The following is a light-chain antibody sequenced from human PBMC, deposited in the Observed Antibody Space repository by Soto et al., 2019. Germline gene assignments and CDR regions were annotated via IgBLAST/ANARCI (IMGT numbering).Light chain of an antibody. V-gene: IGKV3-20*01. J-gene: IGKJ1*01. CDR2: GAS. CDR1: QSVSSSY. CDR3: QQYGSSPGT. Sequence: EIVLTQSPGTLSLSPGERATLSCRAIQSVSSSYLAWYQQKPGQAPRLLCYGASSRATGIADRFSGSGSGTDCALTISRLEPEDCAVYYCQQYGSSPGTLGQGTKVDIK.